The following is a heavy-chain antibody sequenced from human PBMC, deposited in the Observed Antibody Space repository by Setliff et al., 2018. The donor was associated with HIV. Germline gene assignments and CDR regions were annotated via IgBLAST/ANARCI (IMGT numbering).Heavy chain of an antibody. J-gene: IGHJ4*02. D-gene: IGHD5-18*01. CDR2: IYHSGST. CDR3: ARVFVDTAVLRVLEYYFDS. Sequence: SETLSLTCTVSGGSISSGYYWGWIRQPPGKGLEWVGSIYHSGSTYYTPSLKSRITISLDTSKNQFSLRMRSVTAADTAVYYCARVFVDTAVLRVLEYYFDSWGRGTLVTVSS. V-gene: IGHV4-38-2*02. CDR1: GGSISSGYY.